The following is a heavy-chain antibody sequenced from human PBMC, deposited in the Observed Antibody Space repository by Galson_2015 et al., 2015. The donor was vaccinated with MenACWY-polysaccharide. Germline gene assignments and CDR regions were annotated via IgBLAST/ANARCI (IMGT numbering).Heavy chain of an antibody. CDR2: IGTAGDT. J-gene: IGHJ4*02. CDR3: AKDPGPYCGGDCYQFDY. CDR1: GFTFSSYD. Sequence: SLRLSCAASGFTFSSYDMHWVRQATGKGLEWVSAIGTAGDTYYPGSVKGRFTISRENAKNSLYLQMNSLRAEDTAVYYCAKDPGPYCGGDCYQFDYWGQGTLVTVSS. D-gene: IGHD2-21*01. V-gene: IGHV3-13*01.